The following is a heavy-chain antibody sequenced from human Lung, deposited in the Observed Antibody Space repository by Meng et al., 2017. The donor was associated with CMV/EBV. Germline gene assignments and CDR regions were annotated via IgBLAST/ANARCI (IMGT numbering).Heavy chain of an antibody. CDR3: ARSTSKYDFWSGYPPFLDP. CDR1: GGIFSSSA. V-gene: IGHV1-69*04. D-gene: IGHD3-3*01. Sequence: SXXVSCKVSGGIFSSSAISWVRQAPGQGLEWMGRIIPLLDMTNYAPNFQGRVTITADKSTSTAYMEMSSLRYDDTAFYYCARSTSKYDFWSGYPPFLDPWGQGTQVTVSS. CDR2: IIPLLDMT. J-gene: IGHJ5*02.